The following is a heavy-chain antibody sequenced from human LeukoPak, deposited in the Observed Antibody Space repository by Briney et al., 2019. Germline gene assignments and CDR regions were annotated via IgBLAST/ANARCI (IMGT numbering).Heavy chain of an antibody. Sequence: SETLSLTCTVSGDSMSDYFWTWIRQPPGKGLEWIGYAADSGSTNYNPSLKSRVTISVDSSTNHFSLRLTSVTAADTAVYYCATLVSTRYYFDYWGQGTLVTVSS. CDR2: AADSGST. D-gene: IGHD5/OR15-5a*01. CDR1: GDSMSDYF. CDR3: ATLVSTRYYFDY. J-gene: IGHJ4*02. V-gene: IGHV4-59*01.